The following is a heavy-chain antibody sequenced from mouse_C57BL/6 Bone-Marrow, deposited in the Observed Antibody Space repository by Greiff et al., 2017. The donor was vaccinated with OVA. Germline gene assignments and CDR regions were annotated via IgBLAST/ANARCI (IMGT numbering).Heavy chain of an antibody. D-gene: IGHD2-1*01. V-gene: IGHV1-26*01. CDR3: ARSYGNLAWFAY. J-gene: IGHJ3*01. Sequence: VQLQQSGPELVKPGASVKISCKASGYTFTDYYMNWVKQSHGKSLEWIGDINPNNGGTSYNQKFKGKATLTVDKSSSTAYMELRSLTSEDSAVYYCARSYGNLAWFAYWGQGTLVTVSA. CDR2: INPNNGGT. CDR1: GYTFTDYY.